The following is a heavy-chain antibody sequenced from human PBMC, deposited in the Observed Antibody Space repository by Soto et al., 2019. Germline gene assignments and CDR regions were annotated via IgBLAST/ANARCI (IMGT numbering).Heavy chain of an antibody. D-gene: IGHD2-2*03. CDR3: AMDQSIYYYGMDV. CDR2: IYSGGST. J-gene: IGHJ6*02. Sequence: PGGSLRLSCAASGFTFSSCAMGWVRQAPGKGLEWVSVIYSGGSTYYADSVKGRFTISRDNSKNTLYLQMNSLRAEDTAVYYCAMDQSIYYYGMDVWGQGTTVTVSS. V-gene: IGHV3-66*01. CDR1: GFTFSSCA.